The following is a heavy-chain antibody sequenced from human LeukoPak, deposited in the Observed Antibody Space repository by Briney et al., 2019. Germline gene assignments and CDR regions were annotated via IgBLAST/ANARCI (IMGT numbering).Heavy chain of an antibody. J-gene: IGHJ4*02. CDR2: IIPIFGTA. V-gene: IGHV1-69*01. D-gene: IGHD6-19*01. CDR3: ARESGWTPDY. Sequence: GTFSXXXISWXRQAPGQGLEWMGGIIPIFGTANYAQKFQGRVTITADEPTSTAYMELSSLRSEDTAVYYCARESGWTPDYWGQGTLVTVSS. CDR1: GTFSXXX.